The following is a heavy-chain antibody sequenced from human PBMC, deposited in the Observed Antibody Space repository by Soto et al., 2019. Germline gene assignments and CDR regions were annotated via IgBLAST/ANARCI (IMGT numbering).Heavy chain of an antibody. CDR2: ISAYNGNT. D-gene: IGHD3-22*01. V-gene: IGHV1-18*01. Sequence: GASVKVSCKASGYTFTSYGISWVRQAPGQGLEWMGWISAYNGNTNYAQKLQGRVTMTKDTSTSTAYMELRSLRSDDTAVYYCARGNRYSSGPLPFDPWGQGTLVTVSS. CDR3: ARGNRYSSGPLPFDP. J-gene: IGHJ5*02. CDR1: GYTFTSYG.